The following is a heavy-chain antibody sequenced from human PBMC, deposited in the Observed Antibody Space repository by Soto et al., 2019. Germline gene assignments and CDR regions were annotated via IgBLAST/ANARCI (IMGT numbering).Heavy chain of an antibody. V-gene: IGHV4-4*07. CDR3: ARDGRGVGAAHFDY. J-gene: IGHJ4*02. Sequence: SETLSLTCTVSGGSISGYYWSWIRQPAGKGLEWIGRIHASGSTNYNPSLKSRVTMSVDTSKNQFSLKLGSVTAADTAVYYCARDGRGVGAAHFDYWGQGTLVTV. CDR1: GGSISGYY. D-gene: IGHD2-15*01. CDR2: IHASGST.